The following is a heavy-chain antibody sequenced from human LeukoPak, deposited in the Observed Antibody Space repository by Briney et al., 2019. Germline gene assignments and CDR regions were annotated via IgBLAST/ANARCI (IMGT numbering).Heavy chain of an antibody. V-gene: IGHV4-59*08. CDR2: IYYSGST. CDR1: GGSISSYY. Sequence: SETLSLTCTVSGGSISSYYWSWIRQPPGKGLEWIGYIYYSGSTNYNPSLKSRVTISVDTSKNQFSLKLSSVTAAATAVYYCASQRVRGYSYGSNYYGMDVWGQGTTVTVSS. CDR3: ASQRVRGYSYGSNYYGMDV. D-gene: IGHD5-18*01. J-gene: IGHJ6*02.